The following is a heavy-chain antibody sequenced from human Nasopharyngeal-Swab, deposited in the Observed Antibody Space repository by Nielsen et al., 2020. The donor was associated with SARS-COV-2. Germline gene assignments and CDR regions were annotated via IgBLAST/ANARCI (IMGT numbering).Heavy chain of an antibody. V-gene: IGHV5-51*01. CDR1: GYSFTTYW. J-gene: IGHJ6*02. CDR2: IYPGDSNT. Sequence: KVSCKGSGYSFTTYWIGWVRQVPGKGLEWMGIIYPGDSNTRYSPSFQGQVTISVDKYSSTAYLQWSSLKASDTAIYYCARPMRPMGHYYFGMDVWGQGTTVTVSS. D-gene: IGHD1-26*01. CDR3: ARPMRPMGHYYFGMDV.